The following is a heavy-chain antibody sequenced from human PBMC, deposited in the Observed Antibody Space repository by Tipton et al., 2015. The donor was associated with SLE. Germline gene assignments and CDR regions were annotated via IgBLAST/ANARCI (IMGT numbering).Heavy chain of an antibody. CDR1: GFTFSSYA. Sequence: SLRLSCAASGFTFSSYAMHWDRQAPGKGLEWVAVISYDGSNKYYADSVKGRFTISRDNSKNTLYLQMNSLRAEDTAVYYCAKYQLPIFDPWGQGTLVTVSS. D-gene: IGHD2-2*01. V-gene: IGHV3-30*04. CDR2: ISYDGSNK. J-gene: IGHJ5*02. CDR3: AKYQLPIFDP.